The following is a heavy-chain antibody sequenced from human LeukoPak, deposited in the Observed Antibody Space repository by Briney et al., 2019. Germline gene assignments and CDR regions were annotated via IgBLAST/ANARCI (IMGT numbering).Heavy chain of an antibody. CDR1: GFIFSSQW. J-gene: IGHJ6*03. CDR2: VNQGGTEK. CDR3: VREHYFYHIDG. Sequence: PGGSLRLSCAASGFIFSSQWMGWVRQAPGKGLEWVANVNQGGTEKFYVASVKGRFSISRDNAENSLYLQMNSLRAEDTAVYYCVREHYFYHIDGWGEGTTVTVSS. V-gene: IGHV3-7*01.